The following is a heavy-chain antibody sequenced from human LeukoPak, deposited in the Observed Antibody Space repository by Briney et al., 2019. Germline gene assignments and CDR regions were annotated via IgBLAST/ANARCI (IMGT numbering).Heavy chain of an antibody. J-gene: IGHJ4*02. CDR2: MNTNTGNP. D-gene: IGHD1-26*01. V-gene: IGHV7-4-1*02. Sequence: GASVKVSCKASGYTFTSYDINWVRQATGQGLEWMGWMNTNTGNPTYAQGFTGRFVLSLDTSVSTAYLQISSLKAEDTAVYYCAKSLRSLILRGLPGYFAYWGQGTLVTVSS. CDR1: GYTFTSYD. CDR3: AKSLRSLILRGLPGYFAY.